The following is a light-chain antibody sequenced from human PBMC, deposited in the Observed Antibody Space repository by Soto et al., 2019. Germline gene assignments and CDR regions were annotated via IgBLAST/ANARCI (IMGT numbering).Light chain of an antibody. J-gene: IGKJ5*01. Sequence: EIVMTQSPATLSVSPGERATLSCRASQSVSSNLAWYQQKPGQAPRLLIYGASTRATGIPARFSGTGSGTEFALTISSLQSEDFAGYYCQQYNTWPPITFGQGTRLDIK. V-gene: IGKV3-15*01. CDR2: GAS. CDR3: QQYNTWPPIT. CDR1: QSVSSN.